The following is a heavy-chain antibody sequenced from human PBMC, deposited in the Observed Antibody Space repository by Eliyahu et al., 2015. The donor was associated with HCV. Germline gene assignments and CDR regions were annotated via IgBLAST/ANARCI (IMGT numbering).Heavy chain of an antibody. CDR3: ARASWGVVLYYYYYMDV. Sequence: EVQLVESGGGLVQPGGSLRLSCAASGFTVSSNYMSWVRQAPGKGLEWVSVIYSGGSTYYADSVKGRFTISRDNSKNTLYLQMNSLRAEDTAVYYCARASWGVVLYYYYYMDVWGKGTTVTVSS. D-gene: IGHD3-10*01. V-gene: IGHV3-66*02. J-gene: IGHJ6*03. CDR1: GFTVSSNY. CDR2: IYSGGST.